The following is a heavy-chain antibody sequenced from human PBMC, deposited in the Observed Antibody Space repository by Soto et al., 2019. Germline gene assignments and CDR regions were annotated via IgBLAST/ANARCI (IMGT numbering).Heavy chain of an antibody. J-gene: IGHJ6*02. D-gene: IGHD1-26*01. CDR3: AKDEVGAVYYYYYGMDV. V-gene: IGHV3-30*18. CDR2: ISYDGSNK. CDR1: GFTFSSYG. Sequence: GGSLRLSCAASGFTFSSYGMHWVRQAPGKGLEWVAVISYDGSNKYYADSVKGRFTISRDNSKNTLCLQMNSLRAEDTAVYYCAKDEVGAVYYYYYGMDVWGQGTTVTVSS.